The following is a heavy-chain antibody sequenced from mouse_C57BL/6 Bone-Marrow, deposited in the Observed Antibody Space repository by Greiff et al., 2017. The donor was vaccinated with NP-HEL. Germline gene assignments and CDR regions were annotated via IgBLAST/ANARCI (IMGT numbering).Heavy chain of an antibody. V-gene: IGHV5-12*01. D-gene: IGHD2-4*01. CDR3: ARQGDYGFDY. CDR2: ISNGGGST. J-gene: IGHJ2*01. CDR1: GFTFSDYY. Sequence: DVMLVESGGGLVQPGGSLKLSCAASGFTFSDYYMYWVRQTPEKRLEWVAYISNGGGSTYYPDTVKGRFTISRDNAKNTLYLQMSRLKSEDTAMYYCARQGDYGFDYWGQGTTLTVSS.